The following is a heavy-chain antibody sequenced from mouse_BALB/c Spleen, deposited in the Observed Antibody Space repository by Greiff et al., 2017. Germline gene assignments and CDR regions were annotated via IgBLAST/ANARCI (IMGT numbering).Heavy chain of an antibody. V-gene: IGHV1-80*01. D-gene: IGHD4-1*01. CDR1: GYAFSSYW. Sequence: QVQLKESGAELVRPGSSVKISCKASGYAFSSYWMNWVKQRPGQGLEWIGQIYPGDGDTNYNGKFKGKATLTADKSSSTAYMQLSSLTSEDSAVYFCARGANWDYFDYWGQGTTLTVSS. J-gene: IGHJ2*01. CDR3: ARGANWDYFDY. CDR2: IYPGDGDT.